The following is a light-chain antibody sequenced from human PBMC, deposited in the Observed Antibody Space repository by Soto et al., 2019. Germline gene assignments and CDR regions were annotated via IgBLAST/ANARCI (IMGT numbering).Light chain of an antibody. CDR1: SSNIGSHY. CDR2: KNN. CDR3: AVWDDSLSGPV. J-gene: IGLJ3*02. Sequence: QAVVTQPPSASGTPGQRVAISCSGSSSNIGSHYVYWYQQLPGTAPKLLIYKNNQRPSGVPDRFSGSKSGTSASLAIIGLRSDDESDYYCAVWDDSLSGPVFGGGTKLTVL. V-gene: IGLV1-47*01.